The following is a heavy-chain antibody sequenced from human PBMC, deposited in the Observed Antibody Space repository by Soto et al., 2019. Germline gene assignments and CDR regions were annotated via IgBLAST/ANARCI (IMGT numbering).Heavy chain of an antibody. Sequence: GESLKISCKGSGYSFTSYWIGWVRQMPGKGLEWMGIIYPGDSDTRYSPSFQGQVTISADKSISTAYLQWSSLKASDTAMYYCARQPHDSNYYYYGMDVWGQGTTVTVSS. V-gene: IGHV5-51*01. J-gene: IGHJ6*02. CDR2: IYPGDSDT. CDR3: ARQPHDSNYYYYGMDV. D-gene: IGHD2-15*01. CDR1: GYSFTSYW.